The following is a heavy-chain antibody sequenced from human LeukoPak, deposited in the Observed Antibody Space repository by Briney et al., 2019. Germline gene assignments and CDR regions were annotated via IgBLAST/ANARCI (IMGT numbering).Heavy chain of an antibody. CDR1: GFIFSTFA. CDR2: IWYDEITK. D-gene: IGHD3-22*01. Sequence: PGGSLRLSCAASGFIFSTFAMIWVRQTPGKGLEWLAFIWYDEITKDYADSVKGRFTISRDNSKNTLYVQMNSLRADDTAVYYCAKDSSDYYFDYWGQGTLVTVSS. CDR3: AKDSSDYYFDY. J-gene: IGHJ4*02. V-gene: IGHV3-30*02.